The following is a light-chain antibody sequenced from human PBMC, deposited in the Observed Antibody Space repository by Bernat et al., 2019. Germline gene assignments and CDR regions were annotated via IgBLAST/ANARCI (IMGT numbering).Light chain of an antibody. CDR1: QLGNKY. CDR3: QAWDTNIVF. Sequence: SYELTQPPSVSVSPGQTASITCSGDQLGNKYVCWYQQKPGQSPILVLYQDDKRPSGIPERFSGSNSGNTATLTISGTQALDQADYYCQAWDTNIVFFGGGTKLTVL. V-gene: IGLV3-1*01. CDR2: QDD. J-gene: IGLJ2*01.